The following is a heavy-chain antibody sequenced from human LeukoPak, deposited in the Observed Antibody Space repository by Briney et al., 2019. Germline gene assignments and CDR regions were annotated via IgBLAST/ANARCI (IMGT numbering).Heavy chain of an antibody. CDR2: MNPNSGNT. D-gene: IGHD3-16*01. CDR1: GYTFTSYD. V-gene: IGHV1-8*01. J-gene: IGHJ5*02. CDR3: AREEGEGWFDP. Sequence: ASVKVSCKASGYTFTSYDINWVRQATGQGLEWMGWMNPNSGNTGYAQKLQGRVTMTTDTSTSTAYMELRSLRSDDTAVYYCAREEGEGWFDPWGQGTLVTVSS.